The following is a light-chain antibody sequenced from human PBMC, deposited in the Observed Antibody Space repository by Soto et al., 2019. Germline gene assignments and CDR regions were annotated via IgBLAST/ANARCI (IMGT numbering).Light chain of an antibody. CDR1: QTIDSH. CDR2: DAS. V-gene: IGKV1-39*01. Sequence: IQMTQSPSSLSASVGDRVTITCRTSQTIDSHLSWYQQKPGKAPKLLIYDASNLQSGVPSTFSGGGSGTVFTLTIASLQPEDFDTYFCHQTYSIPHTFGQGTKLEIK. J-gene: IGKJ2*01. CDR3: HQTYSIPHT.